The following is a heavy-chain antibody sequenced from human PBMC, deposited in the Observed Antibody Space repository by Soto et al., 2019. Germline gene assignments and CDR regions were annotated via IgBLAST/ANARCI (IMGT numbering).Heavy chain of an antibody. CDR1: GFTFSSYG. Sequence: PGGSLRLSCAASGFTFSSYGMHWVRQAPGKGLEWVAVIWYDGSNKYYADSVKGRFTISRDNSKNTLYLQMNSLRAEDTAVYYCASLDCSGGSCYSDYYYYYGMDVWGQGTTVTVSS. J-gene: IGHJ6*02. V-gene: IGHV3-33*01. D-gene: IGHD2-15*01. CDR2: IWYDGSNK. CDR3: ASLDCSGGSCYSDYYYYYGMDV.